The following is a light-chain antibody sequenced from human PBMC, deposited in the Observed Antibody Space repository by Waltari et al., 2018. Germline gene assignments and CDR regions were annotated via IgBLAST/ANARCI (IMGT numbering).Light chain of an antibody. V-gene: IGLV1-51*01. CDR1: TSNIGNNY. CDR2: GND. J-gene: IGLJ2*01. Sequence: QSVLTQPPSVSAAPGQKVSISCSGSTSNIGNNYVSWYQQFPGEAPKVRHYGNDKLTPGIPDRFSGSKSGTSATLDITGLQTGDEAVYYCGTWDNTLSAVFGGGTKVTVL. CDR3: GTWDNTLSAV.